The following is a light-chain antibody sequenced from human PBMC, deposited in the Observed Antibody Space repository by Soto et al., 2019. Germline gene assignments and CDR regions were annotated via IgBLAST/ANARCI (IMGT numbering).Light chain of an antibody. CDR3: CSYAFTFAV. Sequence: QSALTQPRSVSGSPGQSVAISCTGTSSNLGPYNYVSWYQQHPGKAPTLIIYDVSNRPSGVPDRFSGSKSGNTASLTISGLQADDEAYYYCCSYAFTFAVFGGGTKLTVL. J-gene: IGLJ2*01. CDR1: SSNLGPYNY. V-gene: IGLV2-11*01. CDR2: DVS.